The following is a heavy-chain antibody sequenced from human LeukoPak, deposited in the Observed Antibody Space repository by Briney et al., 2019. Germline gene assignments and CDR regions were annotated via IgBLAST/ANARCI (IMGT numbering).Heavy chain of an antibody. D-gene: IGHD4/OR15-4a*01. Sequence: SETLSLTCTVSGGSISSSSYYWGWIRRPPGKGLEWIGSIYYSGSTYYNPSLKSRVTISVDTSKNQSSLKLSSVTAADTAVYYCARQVRAPGFFDYWGQGTLVTVSS. V-gene: IGHV4-39*01. CDR2: IYYSGST. J-gene: IGHJ4*02. CDR1: GGSISSSSYY. CDR3: ARQVRAPGFFDY.